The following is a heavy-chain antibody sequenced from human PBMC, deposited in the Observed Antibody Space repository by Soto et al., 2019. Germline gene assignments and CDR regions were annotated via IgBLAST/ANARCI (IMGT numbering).Heavy chain of an antibody. Sequence: QSTLKESGPTLVKPTQTLTLTCTFSGFSLSTSGVGVGWIRQPPGKALEWLALIYWDDDKRYSPSLKSRLTITKDTSKNQVVITMTNMDPVDTATYYCAHTKTEAPIWFGELHQKTNWFDPWGQGTLVTVSS. CDR2: IYWDDDK. J-gene: IGHJ5*02. CDR1: GFSLSTSGVG. CDR3: AHTKTEAPIWFGELHQKTNWFDP. V-gene: IGHV2-5*02. D-gene: IGHD3-10*01.